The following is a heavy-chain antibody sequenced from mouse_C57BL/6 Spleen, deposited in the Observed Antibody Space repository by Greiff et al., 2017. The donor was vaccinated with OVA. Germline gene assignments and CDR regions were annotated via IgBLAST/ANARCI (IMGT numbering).Heavy chain of an antibody. J-gene: IGHJ4*01. V-gene: IGHV1-54*01. D-gene: IGHD3-2*02. CDR1: GYAFTNYL. Sequence: VQLQQSGAELVRPGTSVKVSCKASGYAFTNYLIVWVKQRPGQGLEWIGVLNPGSGGTNYNEKFKGKATLTADKSSSTAYMQLSSLTSEDSAVYFCARWEAPAMDYWGQGTSVTVSS. CDR2: LNPGSGGT. CDR3: ARWEAPAMDY.